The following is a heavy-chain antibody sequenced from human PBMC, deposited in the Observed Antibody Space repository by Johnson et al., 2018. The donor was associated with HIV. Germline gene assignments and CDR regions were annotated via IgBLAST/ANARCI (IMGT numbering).Heavy chain of an antibody. J-gene: IGHJ3*02. CDR3: AKDHDYIGHGAFDI. CDR2: FSWNSGCL. D-gene: IGHD4-11*01. V-gene: IGHV3-9*01. CDR1: GFTFDDYA. Sequence: VQLVESGGGLVQPGRSPRLSCSASGFTFDDYAMHWVRQVPGKGLERVSGFSWNSGCLGSADSVKGRFTISRDNAKNSLYLQMNSLRAEDTALYYCAKDHDYIGHGAFDIWGQGTMVTVSS.